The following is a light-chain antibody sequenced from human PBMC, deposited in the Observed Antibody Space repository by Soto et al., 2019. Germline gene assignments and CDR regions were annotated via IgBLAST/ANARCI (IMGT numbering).Light chain of an antibody. V-gene: IGLV1-51*01. Sequence: VLTQSPPMSAAPRQTGPLSSSRNNSHIGSNYVSWYQQIPGAAPKVLIYDNDKRPSGIPDRFSGSKSGTSATLRITGLQTGDEADYYCGTWDNLSAGGIFGTGTKVTVL. CDR2: DND. J-gene: IGLJ1*01. CDR3: GTWDNLSAGGI. CDR1: NSHIGSNY.